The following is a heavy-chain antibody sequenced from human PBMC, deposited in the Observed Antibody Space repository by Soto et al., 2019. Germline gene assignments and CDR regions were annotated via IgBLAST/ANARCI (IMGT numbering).Heavy chain of an antibody. CDR3: ARSGNGAGPFYYYYGMDV. Sequence: GGSLRLSCAASGFTFSSYAMNWVRQAPGKGLEWVSAITGTGGSTNYADSVEGRFTISRDNSKNTLYLQMNSLRAEDTAVYYCARSGNGAGPFYYYYGMDVWGQGTTVTVSS. CDR2: ITGTGGST. D-gene: IGHD6-13*01. CDR1: GFTFSSYA. J-gene: IGHJ6*02. V-gene: IGHV3-23*01.